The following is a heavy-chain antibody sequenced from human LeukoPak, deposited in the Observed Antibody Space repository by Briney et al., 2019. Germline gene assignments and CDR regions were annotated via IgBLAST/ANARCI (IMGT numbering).Heavy chain of an antibody. CDR3: ARGLGVDYYDSSGFYGMDV. Sequence: GESLKISCKGSGYSFTSYWIGWVRQMPGKGLEWMGIIYPGDSDTRYSPSFQGQVTISADKSISTAYLQWSSLKASDTAMYYCARGLGVDYYDSSGFYGMDVWGQGTTVTVSS. J-gene: IGHJ6*02. D-gene: IGHD3-22*01. CDR2: IYPGDSDT. V-gene: IGHV5-51*01. CDR1: GYSFTSYW.